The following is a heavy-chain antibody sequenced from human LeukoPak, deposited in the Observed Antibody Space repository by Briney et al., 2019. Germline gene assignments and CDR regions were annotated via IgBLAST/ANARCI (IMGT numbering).Heavy chain of an antibody. CDR1: GFTFNSYA. Sequence: PGGSLRLSCSASGFTFNSYAMSWVRQTSGRRLQWLSAINTSGGDTYYADSVKGRFTISWDNSRNTLHLQMNSLRAEDTAVYFCARQLGYCTDGSCYFDYWGQGTLVTVSS. CDR3: ARQLGYCTDGSCYFDY. V-gene: IGHV3-23*01. D-gene: IGHD2-15*01. CDR2: INTSGGDT. J-gene: IGHJ4*02.